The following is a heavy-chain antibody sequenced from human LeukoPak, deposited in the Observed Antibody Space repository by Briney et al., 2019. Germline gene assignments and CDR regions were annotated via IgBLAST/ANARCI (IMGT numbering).Heavy chain of an antibody. J-gene: IGHJ4*02. CDR1: GGTFSSYA. D-gene: IGHD3-22*01. V-gene: IGHV1-69*05. Sequence: ASVKVSCKASGGTFSSYAISLVRQAPGQGLEWMGRIIPNFGTANYAQKFQGRVTITTDESTSTAYMELSSLRSEDTAVYYCARYNYYDSSGYPDWGRETLVTVSS. CDR3: ARYNYYDSSGYPD. CDR2: IIPNFGTA.